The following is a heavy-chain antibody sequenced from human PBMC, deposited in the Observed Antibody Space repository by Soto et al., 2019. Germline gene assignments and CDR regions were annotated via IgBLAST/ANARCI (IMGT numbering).Heavy chain of an antibody. CDR3: ARGGVGYGSGSRETDY. CDR1: GGTFSSYA. V-gene: IGHV1-69*01. Sequence: QVQLVQSGAEVKKPGSSVKVSCKASGGTFSSYAISWVRQAPGQVLEWMGGIIPIFGTANYAQKFQGRVTITADESTSTAYIELSSLRSDDTAVYYCARGGVGYGSGSRETDYWGQGTLVTVSS. D-gene: IGHD3-10*01. CDR2: IIPIFGTA. J-gene: IGHJ4*02.